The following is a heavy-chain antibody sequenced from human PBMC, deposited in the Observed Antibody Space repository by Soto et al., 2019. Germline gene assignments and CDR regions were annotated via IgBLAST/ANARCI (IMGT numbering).Heavy chain of an antibody. D-gene: IGHD3-3*01. CDR2: ISYSGTT. CDR3: ARSEYDYWSGPVPSADY. V-gene: IGHV4-59*01. CDR1: CSISTYY. J-gene: IGHJ4*02. Sequence: SETLSLTCNVSCSISTYYLMWIRQPPGKGLEWIGYISYSGTTNYSPSLENRVTISIDTSKKQLSLKLSSVTTADTAVYYCARSEYDYWSGPVPSADYWGRGTLVTVSS.